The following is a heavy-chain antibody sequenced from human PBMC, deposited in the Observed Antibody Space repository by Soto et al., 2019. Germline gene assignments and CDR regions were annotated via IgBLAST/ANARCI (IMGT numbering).Heavy chain of an antibody. Sequence: SETLSLTCTVSGGSISGSIYSWGWIRQPPGKGLEWIGTIYDSGSTYYNPSLKSRVTISVDKSKNQFSLNLSSVTAADTAVYYCARDQNGSGNYYTRYFDYWGQGTLVT. D-gene: IGHD3-10*01. CDR2: IYDSGST. CDR1: GGSISGSIYS. J-gene: IGHJ4*02. V-gene: IGHV4-39*07. CDR3: ARDQNGSGNYYTRYFDY.